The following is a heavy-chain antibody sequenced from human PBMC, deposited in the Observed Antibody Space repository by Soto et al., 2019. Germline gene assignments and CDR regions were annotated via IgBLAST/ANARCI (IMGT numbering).Heavy chain of an antibody. V-gene: IGHV2-5*02. Sequence: SGPTLVNPTQTLTLTCTFSGFSLSTSGVGVGWIRQPPGKALEWLALIYWDDDKRYSPSLKSRLTITKDTSKNQVVLTMTNMDPVDTATYYCAHRTGDYDFWSGPTFYYGMDVWGQGTTVTVSS. CDR1: GFSLSTSGVG. CDR3: AHRTGDYDFWSGPTFYYGMDV. CDR2: IYWDDDK. J-gene: IGHJ6*02. D-gene: IGHD3-3*01.